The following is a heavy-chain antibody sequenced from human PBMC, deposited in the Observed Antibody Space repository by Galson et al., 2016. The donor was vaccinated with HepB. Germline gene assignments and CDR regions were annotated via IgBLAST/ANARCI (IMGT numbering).Heavy chain of an antibody. CDR2: INHGGAT. CDR1: GGSFTAHY. D-gene: IGHD5-12*01. CDR3: ARMEKWPTAHADV. J-gene: IGHJ4*02. V-gene: IGHV4-34*01. Sequence: PLSLTCAVYGGSFTAHYWTWIRQHPGKGFEWIGDINHGGATNYNPSPGSRVTISVDTSKNQLSLSLNSVTAADTAVYFCARMEKWPTAHADVWGQGTLVPVSS.